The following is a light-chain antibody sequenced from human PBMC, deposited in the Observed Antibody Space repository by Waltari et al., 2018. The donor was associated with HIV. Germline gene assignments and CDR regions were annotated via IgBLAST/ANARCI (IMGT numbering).Light chain of an antibody. V-gene: IGLV3-21*01. CDR3: QAWDTRAV. CDR2: EDS. CDR1: NIGSKS. J-gene: IGLJ2*01. Sequence: SYVLTQPPSVSVAPGKTARITCGGHNIGSKSVHWYQQKSGPAPVQVIYEDSDRPSGVPERFSGSNSGNTATLTISGTQAMDEADYYCQAWDTRAVFGGGTKLTVL.